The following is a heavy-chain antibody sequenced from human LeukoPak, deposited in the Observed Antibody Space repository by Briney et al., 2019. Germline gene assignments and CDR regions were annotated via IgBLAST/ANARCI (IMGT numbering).Heavy chain of an antibody. D-gene: IGHD3-3*01. CDR3: VIRLYYDFWRSNYMDR. Sequence: PGGSLRLSCAASGFTFSSYSMNWVRQAPGKGLGWVSYISSSSSTIYYADSVKGRFTISRDNAKNSLYLQMNSLRAEDTAVYYCVIRLYYDFWRSNYMDRSRKGTTVSVSS. V-gene: IGHV3-48*01. CDR2: ISSSSSTI. J-gene: IGHJ6*03. CDR1: GFTFSSYS.